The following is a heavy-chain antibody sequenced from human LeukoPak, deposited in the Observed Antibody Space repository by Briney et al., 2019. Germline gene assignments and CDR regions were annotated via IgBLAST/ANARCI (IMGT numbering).Heavy chain of an antibody. V-gene: IGHV3-30*04. CDR3: ATAPLYSSSWYFRGYFDD. CDR2: ISYDGSRT. D-gene: IGHD6-13*01. Sequence: PGGSLGLSCTASGFTFSIFAMHWGRQAPGTGLEWVAVISYDGSRTDYTVSVNGRFTISRDNSKNTLYLQMNSLRTEDTAVYYCATAPLYSSSWYFRGYFDDWGQGTLVTVSS. CDR1: GFTFSIFA. J-gene: IGHJ4*02.